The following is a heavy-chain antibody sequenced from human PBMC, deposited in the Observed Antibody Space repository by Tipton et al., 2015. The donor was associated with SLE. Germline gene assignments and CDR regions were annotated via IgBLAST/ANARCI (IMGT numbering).Heavy chain of an antibody. Sequence: LRLSCTVSGGSISSSSYYWSWIRQPPGKGLEWIGEINHSGSTNYNPSLKSRVTISVDTSKNQFSLKLSSVTAADTAVYYCARGTRGVIYYWGQGTLVTVSS. CDR3: ARGTRGVIYY. CDR2: INHSGST. J-gene: IGHJ4*02. CDR1: GGSISSSSYY. V-gene: IGHV4-39*07. D-gene: IGHD3-10*01.